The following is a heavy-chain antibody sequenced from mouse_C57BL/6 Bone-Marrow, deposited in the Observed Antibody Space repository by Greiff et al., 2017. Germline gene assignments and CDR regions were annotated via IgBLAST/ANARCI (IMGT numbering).Heavy chain of an antibody. D-gene: IGHD1-1*01. CDR2: ISNGGGST. CDR3: ERRGVTTVVEGDYAMDY. CDR1: GFTFSDYY. Sequence: EVQLQESGGGLVQPGGSLKLSCAASGFTFSDYYMYWVRQTPEKRLEWVAYISNGGGSTYYPDSVKGRFTISRDNAKNTLYLQMSRLKSEDTAMYYCERRGVTTVVEGDYAMDYWGQGTSVTVSS. V-gene: IGHV5-12*01. J-gene: IGHJ4*01.